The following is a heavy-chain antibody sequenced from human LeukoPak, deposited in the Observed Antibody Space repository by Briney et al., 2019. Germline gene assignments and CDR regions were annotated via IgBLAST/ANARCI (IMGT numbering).Heavy chain of an antibody. Sequence: KPSETLSLTCTVSGVSLGSSCWTWIRQPPGKGLEWIGSIYYSGSTYYNPSLKSRVTISVDTSKNQFSLKLSSVTAADTAVYYCARDLYYGSGSYLWGQGTLVTVSS. V-gene: IGHV4-39*07. D-gene: IGHD3-10*01. CDR1: GVSLGSSC. CDR2: IYYSGST. J-gene: IGHJ4*02. CDR3: ARDLYYGSGSYL.